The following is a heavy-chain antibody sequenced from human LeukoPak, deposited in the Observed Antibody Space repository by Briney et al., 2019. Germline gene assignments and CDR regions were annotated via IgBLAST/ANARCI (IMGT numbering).Heavy chain of an antibody. CDR1: GGSFSGYY. D-gene: IGHD3-22*01. J-gene: IGHJ5*02. CDR2: INHSGYT. Sequence: SETLSLTCAVYGGSFSGYYWSWIRQPPGKGLEWIGEINHSGYTNYNPSLKSRVTISVDTSKNQFSLKLSSVTAADTAVYYCARKDYDSSDYGYNCFDPWGQGTLVTVSS. CDR3: ARKDYDSSDYGYNCFDP. V-gene: IGHV4-34*01.